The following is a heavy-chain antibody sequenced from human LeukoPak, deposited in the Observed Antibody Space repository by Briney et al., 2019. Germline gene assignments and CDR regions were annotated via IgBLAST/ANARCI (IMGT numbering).Heavy chain of an antibody. CDR2: ILPMLGIA. D-gene: IGHD5-12*01. V-gene: IGHV1-69*04. CDR1: GGSLSSYA. CDR3: ARGEVATRSGWDDAK. J-gene: IGHJ4*02. Sequence: SVKVSCKASGGSLSSYAINWVRQAPGQGLEWMGRILPMLGIANAAQKFQGRVTITADKSTSTSYMELTSLRSEDTAVYYCARGEVATRSGWDDAKWGQGTLVIVSS.